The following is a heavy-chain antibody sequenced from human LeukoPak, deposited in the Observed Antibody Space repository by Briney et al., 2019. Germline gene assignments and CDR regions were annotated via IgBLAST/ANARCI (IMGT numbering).Heavy chain of an antibody. D-gene: IGHD3-9*01. Sequence: SETLSLTCAVCGGSFSGYYWSWIRQPPGKGLEWIGEINHSGSTNYNPSLKSRVTISVDTSKNQFSLKLSSVTAADTAVYYCARLRDYYDILTGYYTGYYMDVWGKGTTVTISS. CDR1: GGSFSGYY. CDR3: ARLRDYYDILTGYYTGYYMDV. V-gene: IGHV4-34*01. CDR2: INHSGST. J-gene: IGHJ6*03.